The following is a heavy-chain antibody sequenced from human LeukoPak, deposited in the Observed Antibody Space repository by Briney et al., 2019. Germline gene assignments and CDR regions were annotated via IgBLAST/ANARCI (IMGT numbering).Heavy chain of an antibody. CDR2: IYPGDSDI. J-gene: IGHJ4*02. Sequence: GESLKISCKGSGYSFTSYCIGWVRQMPGKGLEWMGIIYPGDSDIRYSPSFQGQVTISADKSISTAYLQWSSLKASDTAMYYCARPTYSSGWRLDYWGQGTLVTVSS. CDR3: ARPTYSSGWRLDY. CDR1: GYSFTSYC. D-gene: IGHD6-19*01. V-gene: IGHV5-51*01.